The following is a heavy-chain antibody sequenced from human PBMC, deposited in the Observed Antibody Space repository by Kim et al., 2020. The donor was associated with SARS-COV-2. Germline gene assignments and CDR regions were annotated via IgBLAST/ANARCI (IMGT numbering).Heavy chain of an antibody. J-gene: IGHJ6*02. CDR1: GGSISSGSYY. D-gene: IGHD3-10*01. CDR3: ARQTMVRGVMASYYYYGMDV. V-gene: IGHV4-61*02. Sequence: SETLSLTCTVSGGSISSGSYYWSWIRQPAGKGLEWIGRIYTSGSTNYNPSLKSRVTISVDTSKNQFSLKLSSVTAADTAVYYCARQTMVRGVMASYYYYGMDVWGQGTTVTVSS. CDR2: IYTSGST.